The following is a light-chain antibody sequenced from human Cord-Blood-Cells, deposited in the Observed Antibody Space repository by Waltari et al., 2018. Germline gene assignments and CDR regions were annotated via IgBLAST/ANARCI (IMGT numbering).Light chain of an antibody. J-gene: IGLJ3*02. CDR2: DVS. CDR1: TIDVGGYNY. Sequence: QSALPQPASVSGSPGQSITISCPGTTIDVGGYNYASWYQQHPGKAPKLMFYDVSNRPSGVSNRFSGSKSGNTASLTISGLQAEDEADYYCSSYTSSSWVFGGGTKLTVL. V-gene: IGLV2-14*01. CDR3: SSYTSSSWV.